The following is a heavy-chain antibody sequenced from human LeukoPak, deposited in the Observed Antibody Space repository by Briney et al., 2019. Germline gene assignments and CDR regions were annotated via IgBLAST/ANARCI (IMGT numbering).Heavy chain of an antibody. J-gene: IGHJ6*03. D-gene: IGHD6-19*01. CDR1: GDSNSSSYW. V-gene: IGHV4-4*02. CDR3: ACSGWYISVNYYYYMDV. Sequence: SETVSLMRAVSGDSNSSSYWGSWVRQSPRTGLEGIGEIYHSGSTKYKPSLKSRVTISVDKSKNQLSLKLSSVTAADTAVYYCACSGWYISVNYYYYMDVWGNGTTVTISS. CDR2: IYHSGST.